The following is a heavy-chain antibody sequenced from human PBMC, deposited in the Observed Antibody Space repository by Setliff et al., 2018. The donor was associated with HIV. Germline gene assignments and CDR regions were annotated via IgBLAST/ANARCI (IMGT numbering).Heavy chain of an antibody. CDR2: ISVYNDNT. V-gene: IGHV1-18*01. Sequence: GASVKVSCKASGYTFSTYGISWVRQAPGQGLEWMGWISVYNDNTNYAQKFQGRVTMTTDTSTNTAYMELRSLRSDDTAVYHCARVDGYNNYDSGGLDYWGQGTRVTVSS. CDR1: GYTFSTYG. CDR3: ARVDGYNNYDSGGLDY. D-gene: IGHD3-16*01. J-gene: IGHJ4*02.